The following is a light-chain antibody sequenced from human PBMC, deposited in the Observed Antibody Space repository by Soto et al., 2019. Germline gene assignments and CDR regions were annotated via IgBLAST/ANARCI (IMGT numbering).Light chain of an antibody. V-gene: IGLV2-14*01. CDR1: SSDVGGYNY. CDR3: SSYTSSSRYV. Sequence: CVLTKPASVSRSPGQSITISCTGTSSDVGGYNYVSWYQQHPGKAPKLMIYDVSNRPSGVSNRFSGSKSGNTASLTISGLQAEDEADYYCSSYTSSSRYVFGTGTKVTVL. CDR2: DVS. J-gene: IGLJ1*01.